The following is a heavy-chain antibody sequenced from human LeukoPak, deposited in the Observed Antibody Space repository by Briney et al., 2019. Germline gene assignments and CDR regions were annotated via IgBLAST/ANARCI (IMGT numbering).Heavy chain of an antibody. CDR3: ARSVRAVTPFDY. J-gene: IGHJ4*02. Sequence: ASVKVSCKVSGYTLTELSMHWVRQAPGKGLEWMGNFDPEDDETIYAQKFQGRVTMTEDTSTDTAYMELSSLRSEDTAVYYCARSVRAVTPFDYWGQGTLVTVSS. V-gene: IGHV1-24*01. CDR2: FDPEDDET. CDR1: GYTLTELS. D-gene: IGHD4-17*01.